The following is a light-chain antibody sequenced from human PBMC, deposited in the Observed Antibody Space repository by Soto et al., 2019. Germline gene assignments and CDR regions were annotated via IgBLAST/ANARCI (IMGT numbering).Light chain of an antibody. CDR1: QSVSNNY. CDR2: GAS. Sequence: EIVLTQSPGTLSLSPGERATLSCRASQSVSNNYLAWYQQKPGQAPRLLIYGASNRATGIPDRFSGSGSGTDFTLTISRLEPEDFAVYYYHQHAESPLTFGGGTKVDIK. J-gene: IGKJ4*01. CDR3: HQHAESPLT. V-gene: IGKV3-20*01.